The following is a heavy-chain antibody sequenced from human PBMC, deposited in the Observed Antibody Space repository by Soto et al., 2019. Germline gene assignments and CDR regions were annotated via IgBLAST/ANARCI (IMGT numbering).Heavy chain of an antibody. V-gene: IGHV4-34*01. CDR2: INHSGST. CDR1: GGSFSGYY. D-gene: IGHD3-10*01. Sequence: QVQLQQWGAGLLKPSETLSLTCAVYGGSFSGYYWSWIRQPPGKGLEWIGEINHSGSTNYNPSLKSRVTISVDTSKNQFSLKLSSVTAADTAVYYCARGRGSGSYRYYYYYMDVWGKGTTVTVSS. J-gene: IGHJ6*03. CDR3: ARGRGSGSYRYYYYYMDV.